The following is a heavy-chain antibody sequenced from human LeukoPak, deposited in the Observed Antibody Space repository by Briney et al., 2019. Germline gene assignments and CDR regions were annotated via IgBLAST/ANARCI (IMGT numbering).Heavy chain of an antibody. CDR2: LSDSGGGT. CDR1: GFSLSSYG. V-gene: IGHV3-23*01. CDR3: AREGVRTYYFDY. D-gene: IGHD3-16*01. Sequence: GGSLRLSCAASGFSLSSYGMTWVRQAPGKGLEWVSTLSDSGGGTYYADSVKGRFTISRDNSRNTLYLQMHSLRVEDTAVYYCAREGVRTYYFDYWGQGTLVTVSS. J-gene: IGHJ4*02.